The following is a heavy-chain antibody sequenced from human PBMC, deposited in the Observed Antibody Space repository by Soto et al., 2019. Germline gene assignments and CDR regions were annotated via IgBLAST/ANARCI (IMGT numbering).Heavy chain of an antibody. CDR3: TRGLASGDY. V-gene: IGHV1-46*03. D-gene: IGHD6-6*01. Sequence: QVQLVQPGAEVKKPGASVKFSCKASGYIFTNFYIHWVRQAPGQGLEWIGIINPNGGSTNYAQNFQGRVTMTRDTSKSTGYMDLSSLRSEGTAVYYCTRGLASGDYWGQRTLITVSS. CDR1: GYIFTNFY. CDR2: INPNGGST. J-gene: IGHJ4*02.